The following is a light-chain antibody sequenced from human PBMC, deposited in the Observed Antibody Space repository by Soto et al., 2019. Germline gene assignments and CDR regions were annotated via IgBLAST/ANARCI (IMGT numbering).Light chain of an antibody. CDR2: EES. Sequence: DIQMTQSPSTMSASVGDRVTITCRASQSSNNCLACYQQKPGKAPNLLIYEESSLLSGVQSRFSGSGSSTEFTLTISSLQPDDFADYYCQQDDSYASTVGQGTKLDI. CDR3: QQDDSYAST. J-gene: IGKJ2*01. CDR1: QSSNNC. V-gene: IGKV1-5*03.